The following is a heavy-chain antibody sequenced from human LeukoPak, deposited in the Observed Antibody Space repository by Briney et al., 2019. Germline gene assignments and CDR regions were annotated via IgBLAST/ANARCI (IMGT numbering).Heavy chain of an antibody. V-gene: IGHV4-34*01. CDR3: ASGGRLAVAGFDY. CDR1: GGSFSGYY. J-gene: IGHJ4*02. Sequence: SETLSLTCAVYGGSFSGYYWSWIRQPPGKGLEWIGEINHSGSTNCNPSLKSRVTISVDTSKNQFSLKLSSVTAADTAVYYCASGGRLAVAGFDYWGQGTLVTVSS. CDR2: INHSGST. D-gene: IGHD6-19*01.